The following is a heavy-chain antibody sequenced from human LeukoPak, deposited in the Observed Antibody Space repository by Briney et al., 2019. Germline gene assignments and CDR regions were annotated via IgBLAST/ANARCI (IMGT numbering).Heavy chain of an antibody. Sequence: GGSLRLSCAASGFTFSSYGMHWVRQAPGKGLEWVAVIWYDGSNKYYADSVKGRFTISRDNSKNTLYLQMNSLRAEDTAVYYCARDWIYGSGGYYRLTGSFDYWGQGTLVTVSS. D-gene: IGHD3-10*01. CDR1: GFTFSSYG. V-gene: IGHV3-33*01. CDR3: ARDWIYGSGGYYRLTGSFDY. CDR2: IWYDGSNK. J-gene: IGHJ4*02.